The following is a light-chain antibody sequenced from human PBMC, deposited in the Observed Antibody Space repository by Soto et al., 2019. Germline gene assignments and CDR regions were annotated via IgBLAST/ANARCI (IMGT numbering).Light chain of an antibody. CDR2: GNI. Sequence: QSVLTQPPSVSGAPGQRVTISCTGNSSNIGAGYDVHWYQQLPGTSPTLLISGNINRPSGVPDRFSGSKSGTSASLAITGLQAEDEADYYCQSYDSSVGTWVFGVGTKLTVL. J-gene: IGLJ3*02. V-gene: IGLV1-40*01. CDR1: SSNIGAGYD. CDR3: QSYDSSVGTWV.